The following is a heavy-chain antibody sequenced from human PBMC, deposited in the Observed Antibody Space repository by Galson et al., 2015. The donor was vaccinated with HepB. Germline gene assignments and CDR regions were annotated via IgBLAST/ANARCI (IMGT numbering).Heavy chain of an antibody. J-gene: IGHJ5*02. D-gene: IGHD1-1*01. V-gene: IGHV1-69*13. CDR1: GGTFSSYA. CDR2: IIPIFGTA. Sequence: SVKVSCKASGGTFSSYAISWVRQAPGQGLEWMGGIIPIFGTANYAQKFQGRVTITADESTSTAYMELSSLRSEDTAVYYCARGPTTGGWFDPWGQGTLVTVSS. CDR3: ARGPTTGGWFDP.